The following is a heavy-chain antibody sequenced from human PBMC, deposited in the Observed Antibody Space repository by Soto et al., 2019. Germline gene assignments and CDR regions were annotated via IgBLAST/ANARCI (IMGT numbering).Heavy chain of an antibody. D-gene: IGHD6-13*01. CDR2: ISGNSDYI. V-gene: IGHV3-23*01. CDR1: GFIFSRYA. CDR3: QGVNRVIAPTEQRPY. Sequence: EVQLLESGGGLVHPGGSLRLSCAASGFIFSRYAMSWVRQAPGKGLGWVSAISGNSDYIYYADSVKGRFTIIRDNSQNTLYLQMNSLRDEDTAVYYCQGVNRVIAPTEQRPYWGQGTLVTVSS. J-gene: IGHJ1*01.